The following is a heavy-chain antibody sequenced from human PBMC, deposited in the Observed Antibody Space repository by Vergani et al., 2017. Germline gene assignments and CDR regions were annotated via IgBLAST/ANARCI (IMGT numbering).Heavy chain of an antibody. CDR3: ATTTARGNNAFDI. CDR1: GASVSSNSST. Sequence: QVQLQQPGPGLVKPSQPLSVTCAIPGASVSSNSSTWNWIRQSPSRGLEWLGRTSYRSRRYNDYEVSVKSRITINPDTSKNQLSLQLNSVTPEDTAVYYCATTTARGNNAFDIWGQGTMVTVSS. CDR2: TSYRSRRYN. J-gene: IGHJ3*02. D-gene: IGHD1-26*01. V-gene: IGHV6-1*01.